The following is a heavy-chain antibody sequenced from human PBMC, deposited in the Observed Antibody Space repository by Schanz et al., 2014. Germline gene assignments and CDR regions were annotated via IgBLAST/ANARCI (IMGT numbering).Heavy chain of an antibody. CDR3: ARVALPGYSSPRDAFDI. D-gene: IGHD5-18*01. CDR1: GFTFSDYY. J-gene: IGHJ3*02. CDR2: VSRSTPDI. V-gene: IGHV3-11*06. Sequence: VQLAESGGGLVKPGGSLRLSCAASGFTFSDYYMSWIRQAPGKGLEWVSYVSRSTPDIYYADSVKGRFTISRDNAKNSLYLQMNGLRAEDTAVYYCARVALPGYSSPRDAFDIWGQGTMVTVSS.